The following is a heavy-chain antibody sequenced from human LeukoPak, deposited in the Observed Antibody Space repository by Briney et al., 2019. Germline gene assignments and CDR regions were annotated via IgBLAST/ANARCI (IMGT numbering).Heavy chain of an antibody. D-gene: IGHD3-10*01. CDR3: VRGPYGSSISNWFDP. CDR2: IYYNGDT. Sequence: ASETLSLTCSVSGGSITGYSWSWIRQTPGKGLEWIGYIYYNGDTHYNPSLSSRLSMSVDTPNKQFSLNLRSVTAADTAVYYCVRGPYGSSISNWFDPWGQGLLVTVSS. V-gene: IGHV4-59*01. J-gene: IGHJ5*02. CDR1: GGSITGYS.